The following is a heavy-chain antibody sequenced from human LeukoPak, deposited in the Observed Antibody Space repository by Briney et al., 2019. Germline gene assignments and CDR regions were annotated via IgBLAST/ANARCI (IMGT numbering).Heavy chain of an antibody. J-gene: IGHJ3*02. CDR3: AKHARNHDAFDI. Sequence: QSGGSLRLSCAASGFTVSSKDMSWVRQAPGKGLEWVSAISGSGGSTYYADSVKGRFTISRDNSKNTLYLQMNSLRAEDTAVYYCAKHARNHDAFDIWGQGTMVTVSS. D-gene: IGHD1-14*01. CDR1: GFTVSSKD. V-gene: IGHV3-23*01. CDR2: ISGSGGST.